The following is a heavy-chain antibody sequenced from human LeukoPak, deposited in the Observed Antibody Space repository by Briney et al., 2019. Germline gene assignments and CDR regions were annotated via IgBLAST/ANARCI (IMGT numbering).Heavy chain of an antibody. V-gene: IGHV6-1*01. CDR1: GDSVSSNSAT. CDR3: ARGPSYFQH. Sequence: SQTLSLTCAISGDSVSSNSATWNWIRQSPSRGLERLGRTYYWSKWYEYYAVSVKGRITINPDTSKNQFSLQLNSVTPEDRAVYYCARGPSYFQHWGQGTLVTVSS. CDR2: TYYWSKWYE. J-gene: IGHJ1*01.